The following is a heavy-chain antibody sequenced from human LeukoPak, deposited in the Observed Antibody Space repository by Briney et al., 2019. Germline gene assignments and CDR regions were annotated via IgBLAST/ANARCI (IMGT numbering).Heavy chain of an antibody. CDR3: ARSKDILLGDSDAFDL. V-gene: IGHV4-4*07. J-gene: IGHJ3*01. CDR1: GGSISTYF. D-gene: IGHD2-21*01. CDR2: IHSGGTT. Sequence: SETLSLTCTVSGGSISTYFWSWIRLPAGKGLEWIGHIHSGGTTNYNPSLKSRVTMSVDTSKNQFSLKLSSVTAADTAVYYCARSKDILLGDSDAFDLWGRGTTVTVSS.